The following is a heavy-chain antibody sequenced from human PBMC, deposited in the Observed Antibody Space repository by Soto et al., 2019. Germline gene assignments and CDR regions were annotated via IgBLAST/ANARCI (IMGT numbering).Heavy chain of an antibody. D-gene: IGHD3-10*01. CDR2: IDPSDSQT. CDR3: ARRGMAEIEV. Sequence: GESLKISCKGSGYSFSGYWITWVRQKPGKGLEWMGRIDPSDSQTYYSPSFRGHVTISADKSISTAYLQWSSLKDSDTAMDYWARRGMAEIEVWGQGPTVTVSS. CDR1: GYSFSGYW. J-gene: IGHJ6*02. V-gene: IGHV5-10-1*01.